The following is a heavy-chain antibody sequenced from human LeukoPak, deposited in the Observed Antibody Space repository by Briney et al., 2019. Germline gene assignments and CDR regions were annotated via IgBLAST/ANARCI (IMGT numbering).Heavy chain of an antibody. CDR2: INHSGST. V-gene: IGHV4-34*01. CDR3: ARLVNSGWSGYYYMDV. Sequence: SETLSLTCAVYGGSFSGYYWSWIRQPPGKGLEWIGEINHSGSTNYNPSLKSRVTISVDTSKNQFSLKLSSVTAADTAVYYCARLVNSGWSGYYYMDVWGKGTTVTVSS. D-gene: IGHD3-3*01. J-gene: IGHJ6*03. CDR1: GGSFSGYY.